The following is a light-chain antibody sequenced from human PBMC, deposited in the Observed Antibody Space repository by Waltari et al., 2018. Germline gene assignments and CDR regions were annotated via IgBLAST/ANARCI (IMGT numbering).Light chain of an antibody. V-gene: IGLV6-57*03. CDR1: SGSIASNF. J-gene: IGLJ2*01. CDR2: EDN. Sequence: GKTVTISCTRSSGSIASNFVQWSQQRPGSAPTTVIYEDNQRPSGVPDRFSGSIDSSSNSASLTISGLKTEDEADYYCQSYDSSNHVVFGGGTKLTVL. CDR3: QSYDSSNHVV.